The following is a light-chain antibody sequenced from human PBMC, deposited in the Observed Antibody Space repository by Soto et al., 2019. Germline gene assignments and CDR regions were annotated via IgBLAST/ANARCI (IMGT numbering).Light chain of an antibody. J-gene: IGKJ4*01. CDR1: QSLLFSSKNLNY. V-gene: IGKV4-1*01. CDR2: WAS. Sequence: DIVMTQSPDSLVVPLGERATIHCKATQSLLFSSKNLNYLSWYQQKPGQPPRLLIYWASTRDFGVPDRVSGSGSGTDFTITISSLQAEDVAVYYCQHYYSTPLTFGGGTRLEIK. CDR3: QHYYSTPLT.